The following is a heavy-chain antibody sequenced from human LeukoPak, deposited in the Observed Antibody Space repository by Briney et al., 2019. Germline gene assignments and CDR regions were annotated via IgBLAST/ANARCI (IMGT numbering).Heavy chain of an antibody. CDR1: GGSISTNNYY. Sequence: SETLSLTCTVSGGSISTNNYYWGWVRQPPGKGLEWIGYIYYSGRTNYDPSLKSRVTISIDTSKNQFSLKLSSVTAADTAVYYCASSLNVAARPLDYWGQGTLVTVSS. D-gene: IGHD6-6*01. J-gene: IGHJ4*02. V-gene: IGHV4-61*05. CDR2: IYYSGRT. CDR3: ASSLNVAARPLDY.